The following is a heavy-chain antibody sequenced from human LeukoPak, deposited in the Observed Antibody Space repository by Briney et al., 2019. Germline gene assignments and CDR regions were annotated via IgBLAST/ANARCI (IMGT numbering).Heavy chain of an antibody. CDR3: AKADYYFDH. CDR1: GFTFNSYA. V-gene: IGHV3-23*01. J-gene: IGHJ4*02. Sequence: GGSLRLSCAASGFTFNSYAMSWVRQAPGKGLEWISAIGSGGTPIYYADSVRGRFTISRDNFKSTLYLQMNSLRVDDTAVYFCAKADYYFDHWGQGTLVTVSS. CDR2: IGSGGTPI.